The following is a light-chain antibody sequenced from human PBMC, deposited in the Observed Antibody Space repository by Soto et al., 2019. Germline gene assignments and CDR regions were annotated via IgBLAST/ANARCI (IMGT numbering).Light chain of an antibody. V-gene: IGKV3-11*01. CDR2: DAS. J-gene: IGKJ4*01. CDR3: QQRSNWLLT. CDR1: QSVSSY. Sequence: LTQSPATLSLSPGERATLSCRASQSVSSYLAWYQQKPGQAPRLLIYDASNRATGIPARFSGSGSGTDFTLTISSLEPEXFAVXYCQQRSNWLLTFGGGTKVEIK.